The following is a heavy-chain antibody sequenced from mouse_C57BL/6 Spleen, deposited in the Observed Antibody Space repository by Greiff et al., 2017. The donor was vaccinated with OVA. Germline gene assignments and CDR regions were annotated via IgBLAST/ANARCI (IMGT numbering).Heavy chain of an antibody. CDR2: IWGVGST. CDR1: GFSLTSYG. J-gene: IGHJ3*01. D-gene: IGHD2-1*01. V-gene: IGHV2-6*01. CDR3: ASRNYGGGGFAY. Sequence: VQLQQSGPGLVAPSQSLSITCTVSGFSLTSYGVDWVRQSPGKGLEWLGVIWGVGSTNYNSALKSRLSISKDNSKSQVFLKMNSLQTDDTAMYYCASRNYGGGGFAYWGQGTLVTVSA.